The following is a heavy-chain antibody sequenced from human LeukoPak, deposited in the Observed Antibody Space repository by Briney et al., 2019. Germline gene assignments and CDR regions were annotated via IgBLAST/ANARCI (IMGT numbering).Heavy chain of an antibody. V-gene: IGHV3-30-3*02. J-gene: IGHJ4*02. CDR3: AKSGSSSWFLDY. CDR2: ISYDGSNK. D-gene: IGHD6-13*01. CDR1: GFTFSSYG. Sequence: GGSLRLSCAASGFTFSSYGMHWVRQAPGKGLEWVAVISYDGSNKYYADSVKGRFTISRDNSKNTLYLQMNSLRAEDTAVYYCAKSGSSSWFLDYWGQGALVTVSS.